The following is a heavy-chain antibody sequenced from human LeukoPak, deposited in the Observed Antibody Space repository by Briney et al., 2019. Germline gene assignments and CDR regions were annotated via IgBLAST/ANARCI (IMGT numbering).Heavy chain of an antibody. D-gene: IGHD5-12*01. Sequence: SVKVSCKASGYTFTSNYIHWVRQAPGQGLEWMGGIIPIFGTANYAQKFQGRVTITADESTSTAYMELSSLRSEDTAVYYCARTSGYDPYAFDIWGQGTMVTVSS. CDR1: GYTFTSNY. J-gene: IGHJ3*02. CDR2: IIPIFGTA. V-gene: IGHV1-69*13. CDR3: ARTSGYDPYAFDI.